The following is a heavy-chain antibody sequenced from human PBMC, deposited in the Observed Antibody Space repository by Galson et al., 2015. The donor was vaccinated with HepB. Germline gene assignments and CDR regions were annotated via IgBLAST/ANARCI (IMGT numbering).Heavy chain of an antibody. CDR3: AKEGYDILTGYRLPRYFDQ. CDR1: GFIFSSYA. V-gene: IGHV3-23*01. CDR2: IRGSGGST. Sequence: SLRLSCAASGFIFSSYAMSWVRQAPGKGLEWVSVIRGSGGSTYYADSVKGRFTISRDNSKNTLFLQMNSLRAEDTAVYYCAKEGYDILTGYRLPRYFDQWGQGSLVTVSS. J-gene: IGHJ4*02. D-gene: IGHD3-9*01.